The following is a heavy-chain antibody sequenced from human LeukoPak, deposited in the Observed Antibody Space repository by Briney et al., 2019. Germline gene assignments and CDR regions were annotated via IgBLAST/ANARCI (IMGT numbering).Heavy chain of an antibody. CDR3: ARDSSGWYEFDY. CDR1: GGSISSYY. CDR2: IHHSGTT. Sequence: SETLSLTCTVSGGSISSYYWSWIRQPPGKGLEWIGSIHHSGTTYYNPSLKSRVTISVDTSKNQFSLKLSSVTAADTAVYYCARDSSGWYEFDYWGQGTLVTVSS. D-gene: IGHD6-19*01. J-gene: IGHJ4*02. V-gene: IGHV4-38-2*02.